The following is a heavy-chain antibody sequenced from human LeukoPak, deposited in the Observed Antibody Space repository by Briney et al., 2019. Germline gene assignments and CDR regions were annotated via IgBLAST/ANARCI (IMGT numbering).Heavy chain of an antibody. CDR2: IYYSGST. V-gene: IGHV4-39*07. CDR1: GGSISSSSYY. J-gene: IGHJ4*02. Sequence: SETLSLTCTVSGGSISSSSYYWGWIRQPPGKGLEWIGSIYYSGSTYYNPSLKSRVTISVDTSKNQFSLKLSSVTAADTAVYYCARYYSSSGVVDYWGQGTLVTVSS. CDR3: ARYYSSSGVVDY. D-gene: IGHD6-6*01.